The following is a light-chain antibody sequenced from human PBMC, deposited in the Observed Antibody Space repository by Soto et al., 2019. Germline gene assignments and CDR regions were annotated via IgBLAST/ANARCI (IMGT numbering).Light chain of an antibody. J-gene: IGLJ3*02. Sequence: QSVLTQPPSASGTPGQRVTIACSGSSSNIGSNTVNWYQQLPGTAPKLLIYSNNQRPSGVPDRFSGSKSGTSASLAISGLQDEDEADYYCAAWDDSLNGWVFGGGTKLTVL. CDR3: AAWDDSLNGWV. CDR2: SNN. CDR1: SSNIGSNT. V-gene: IGLV1-44*01.